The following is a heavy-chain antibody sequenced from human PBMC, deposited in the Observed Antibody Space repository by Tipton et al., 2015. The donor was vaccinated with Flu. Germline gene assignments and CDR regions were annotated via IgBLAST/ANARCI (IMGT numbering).Heavy chain of an antibody. CDR2: ISAYNGNT. CDR3: ARTPYCTNGVCYSGNWFDP. CDR1: GYTFTSYG. Sequence: QSGAEVKKPGASVKVSCKASGYTFTSYGISWVRQAPGQGLEWMGWISAYNGNTNYAQKLQGRVTMTTDTSTSTAYMELRSLRSDDTAVYYCARTPYCTNGVCYSGNWFDPWGQGTLVTVSS. J-gene: IGHJ5*02. V-gene: IGHV1-18*04. D-gene: IGHD2-8*01.